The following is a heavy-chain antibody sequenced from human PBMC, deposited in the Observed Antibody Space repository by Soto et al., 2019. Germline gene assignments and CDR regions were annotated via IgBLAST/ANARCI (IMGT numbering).Heavy chain of an antibody. J-gene: IGHJ4*02. CDR1: GFTFSSYA. D-gene: IGHD3-22*01. CDR2: ISGSGGST. Sequence: GGSLRLSCAASGFTFSSYAMIRVRQAPGKGLEWVSAISGSGGSTYYADSVKGRFTISRDNSKNTPYLQMNSLRAEDTAVYYCAKETGPRSGYSYWGQGTLVTVSS. V-gene: IGHV3-23*01. CDR3: AKETGPRSGYSY.